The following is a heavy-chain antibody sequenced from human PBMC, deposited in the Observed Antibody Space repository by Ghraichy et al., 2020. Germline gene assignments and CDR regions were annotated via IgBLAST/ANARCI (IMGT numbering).Heavy chain of an antibody. CDR2: IIPILGIA. V-gene: IGHV1-69*04. J-gene: IGHJ4*02. Sequence: SVKVSCKASGGTFSSYTISWVRQAPGQGLEWMGRIIPILGIANYAQKFQGRVTITADKSTSTAYMELSSLRSEDTAVYYCARERALLWFGERTAFDYWGQGTLVTVSS. CDR1: GGTFSSYT. CDR3: ARERALLWFGERTAFDY. D-gene: IGHD3-10*01.